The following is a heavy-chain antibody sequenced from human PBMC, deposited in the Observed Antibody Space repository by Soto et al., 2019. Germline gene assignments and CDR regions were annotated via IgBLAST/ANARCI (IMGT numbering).Heavy chain of an antibody. Sequence: GASVKVSCKASGGIFSTYAISWLRQAPGQGLEWMGGIIPIFGTPNYAQRFQGRVTITADESTSTAYMELSRLRSEDTAVYHCARDRDDYGSGNYYNRIDFWGQGTLVTVSS. CDR1: GGIFSTYA. V-gene: IGHV1-69*13. CDR3: ARDRDDYGSGNYYNRIDF. J-gene: IGHJ4*02. CDR2: IIPIFGTP. D-gene: IGHD3-10*01.